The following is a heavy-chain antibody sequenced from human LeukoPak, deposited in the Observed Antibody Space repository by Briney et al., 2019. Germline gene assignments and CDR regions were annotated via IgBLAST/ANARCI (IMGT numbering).Heavy chain of an antibody. J-gene: IGHJ4*02. V-gene: IGHV3-74*01. CDR1: GFTFSRHL. CDR2: IDSDGSTT. CDR3: ARGRDSGNYRDDY. D-gene: IGHD1-26*01. Sequence: PGGSLRLSCAASGFTFSRHLTHWVRQAPGKGVGWVTRIDSDGSTTTYADSVKGQFTISRDNANNTLYLQMSSLRAEDTAVYYCARGRDSGNYRDDYWGQGTLVTVSS.